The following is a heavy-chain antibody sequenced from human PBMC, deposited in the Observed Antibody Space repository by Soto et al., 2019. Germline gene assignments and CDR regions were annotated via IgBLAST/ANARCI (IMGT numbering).Heavy chain of an antibody. D-gene: IGHD3-22*01. CDR2: MNPNSGNT. Sequence: QVQLVQSGAEVKKPGASVKVSCKASGYTFTNYDINWVRQATGQGLEWMGWMNPNSGNTGYAQKFQGRVTMTRNTSISTAYMELSRLRSEDTAVYYCARGPTYYYDSSGHLYNWFDPWGQGTLVTVSS. V-gene: IGHV1-8*01. CDR1: GYTFTNYD. CDR3: ARGPTYYYDSSGHLYNWFDP. J-gene: IGHJ5*02.